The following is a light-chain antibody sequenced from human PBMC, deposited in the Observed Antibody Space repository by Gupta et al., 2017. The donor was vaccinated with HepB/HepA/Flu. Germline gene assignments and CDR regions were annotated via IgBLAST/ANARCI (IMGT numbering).Light chain of an antibody. V-gene: IGLV8-61*01. CDR2: STN. J-gene: IGLJ2*01. CDR1: SGSVATNYN. Sequence: QTVVTQEPSFSVSPGGTVTLTCGLSSGSVATNYNPTWFQQTPAQPPLLLIYSTNTRSAGLPELFDANIVATTAVTTITGLEAVDEAYYSSAMHMIRGSGVFGGGTKMTVL. CDR3: AMHMIRGSGV.